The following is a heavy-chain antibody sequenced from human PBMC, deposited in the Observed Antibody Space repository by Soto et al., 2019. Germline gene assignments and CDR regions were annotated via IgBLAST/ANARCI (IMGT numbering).Heavy chain of an antibody. V-gene: IGHV4-59*01. D-gene: IGHD2-15*01. CDR2: IYDDGSA. CDR1: GGSISSSY. J-gene: IGHJ5*02. CDR3: ARDKYCSGGSCRKNWFDP. Sequence: QMHLQESGPGLVKPSETLSLTCTVSGGSISSSYWSWIRQPPGKGLEWLAYIYDDGSANYNPSLKSRATISIDMSKNQFSLKLTSVTAADTAVYYCARDKYCSGGSCRKNWFDPWGQGTLVTVSS.